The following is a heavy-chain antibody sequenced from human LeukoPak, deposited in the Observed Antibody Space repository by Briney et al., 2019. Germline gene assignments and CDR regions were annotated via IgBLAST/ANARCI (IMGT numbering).Heavy chain of an antibody. Sequence: ASVKVSCKASGYTFTSYGISWVRQAPGQGLEWMGWISAYNGNTNYAQKLQGRVTMTTDTSTGTAYMELRSLRSDDTAVYYCARAAEDYYDILTGYGDYWGQGTLVTVSS. CDR3: ARAAEDYYDILTGYGDY. CDR1: GYTFTSYG. V-gene: IGHV1-18*01. D-gene: IGHD3-9*01. J-gene: IGHJ4*02. CDR2: ISAYNGNT.